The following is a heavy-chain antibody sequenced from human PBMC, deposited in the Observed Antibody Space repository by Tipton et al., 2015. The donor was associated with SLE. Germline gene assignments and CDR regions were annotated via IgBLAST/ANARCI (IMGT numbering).Heavy chain of an antibody. Sequence: TLSLTCTVSGGSISSGGYYWSWIRQHPGKGLEWIGYIYYSGSTDYNPSLKSRVTISVDTSDHQFSLKLSSVTAADTAVYYCARVSTSRDYYLDYWGQGTLVTVSS. J-gene: IGHJ4*02. CDR1: GGSISSGGYY. D-gene: IGHD5-24*01. V-gene: IGHV4-31*03. CDR2: IYYSGST. CDR3: ARVSTSRDYYLDY.